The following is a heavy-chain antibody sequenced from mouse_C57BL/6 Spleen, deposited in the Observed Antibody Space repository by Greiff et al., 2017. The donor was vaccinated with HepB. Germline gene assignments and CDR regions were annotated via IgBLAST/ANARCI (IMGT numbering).Heavy chain of an antibody. J-gene: IGHJ1*03. CDR3: TRGRYYYDSRGYFDV. V-gene: IGHV1-15*01. D-gene: IGHD1-1*01. CDR2: IDPETGGT. Sequence: QVQLKESGAELVRPGASVTLSCKASGYTFTDYEMHWVKQTPVHGLEWIGAIDPETGGTAYNQKFKGKAILTADKSSSTAYMELRSLTSEDSAVYYCTRGRYYYDSRGYFDVWGTGTTVTVSS. CDR1: GYTFTDYE.